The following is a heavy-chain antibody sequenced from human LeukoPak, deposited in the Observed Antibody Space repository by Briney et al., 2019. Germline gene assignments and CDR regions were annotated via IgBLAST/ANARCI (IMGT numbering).Heavy chain of an antibody. CDR1: GGSISNFY. D-gene: IGHD3-3*01. V-gene: IGHV4-59*01. CDR3: ARAGRGYYLVGAFDI. Sequence: PSETLSLTCSVSGGSISNFYWSWIRQPPGKGLEWIGYIDYSGSTNYNPSLKSRVTISVDTSKNQFSLKLSSVTAADTAVYYCARAGRGYYLVGAFDIWGQGTMVTVSS. CDR2: IDYSGST. J-gene: IGHJ3*02.